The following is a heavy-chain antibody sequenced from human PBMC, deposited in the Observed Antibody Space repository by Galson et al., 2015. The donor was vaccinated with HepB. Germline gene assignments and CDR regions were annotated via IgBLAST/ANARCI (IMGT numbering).Heavy chain of an antibody. CDR2: ISSSSSYI. CDR1: GFTFSSYS. CDR3: ARNLRIAAAGQHFDF. V-gene: IGHV3-21*01. J-gene: IGHJ4*02. Sequence: SLRLSCAASGFTFSSYSMNWVRQAPGKGLEWVSSISSSSSYIYYADSVKGRFTISRDNAKNSLYLQMNSLTAEDTAVYHCARNLRIAAAGQHFDFWGQGTLVTVSS. D-gene: IGHD6-13*01.